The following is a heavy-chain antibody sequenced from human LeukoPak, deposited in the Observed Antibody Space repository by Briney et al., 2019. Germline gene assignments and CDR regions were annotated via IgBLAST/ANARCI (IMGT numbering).Heavy chain of an antibody. CDR3: ARGPAAAIDY. V-gene: IGHV4-59*01. CDR1: GDSIRSYY. CDR2: IYYIGRT. J-gene: IGHJ4*02. D-gene: IGHD2-2*01. Sequence: PSETLSLTCSVSGDSIRSYYWSWIRQPPGKGLEWIGYIYYIGRTTYNPSLKSRVTIAVNTSKNQFSLRLSSVTAADTAVYYCARGPAAAIDYWGQGTLVTVSS.